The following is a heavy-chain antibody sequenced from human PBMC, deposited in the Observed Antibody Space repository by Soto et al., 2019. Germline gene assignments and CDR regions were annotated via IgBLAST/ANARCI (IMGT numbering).Heavy chain of an antibody. Sequence: ASLKVSCKASGGTFSIYTISWVRQAPGQGLEWMGRIIPILGIANYAQKFQGRVTITADKSTSTAYMELSSLRSEDTAVYYCARVGLQYYYYMDVWGKGTTVTVSS. CDR3: ARVGLQYYYYMDV. CDR2: IIPILGIA. J-gene: IGHJ6*03. D-gene: IGHD4-4*01. CDR1: GGTFSIYT. V-gene: IGHV1-69*02.